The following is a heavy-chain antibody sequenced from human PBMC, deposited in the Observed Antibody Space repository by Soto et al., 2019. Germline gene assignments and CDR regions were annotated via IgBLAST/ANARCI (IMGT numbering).Heavy chain of an antibody. Sequence: ASVKVSCKASGYTFTGYYMHWVRQAPGQGLEWMGWINPNSGGTNYAQKFQGRVTMTRDTSISTAYMELSRLRSDDTAMYYCASTKYCSSTSCYNRPFDYWGQVTLVTVS. CDR2: INPNSGGT. D-gene: IGHD2-2*02. CDR1: GYTFTGYY. CDR3: ASTKYCSSTSCYNRPFDY. V-gene: IGHV1-2*02. J-gene: IGHJ4*02.